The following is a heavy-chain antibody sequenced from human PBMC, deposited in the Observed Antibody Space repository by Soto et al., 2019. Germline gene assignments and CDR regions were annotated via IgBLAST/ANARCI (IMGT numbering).Heavy chain of an antibody. CDR1: GGTFSSYA. J-gene: IGHJ5*02. D-gene: IGHD6-13*01. Sequence: QVQLVQSRAEVKKPGSSVKVSCKASGGTFSSYAISRVRQAPGQGLEWMGGIIPIFGTANYAQKFQGRVTITADEATSTAYMELSSLRSEVTAVYYWARWGIAAAAQMGFDPWGQGTLVTVSS. CDR2: IIPIFGTA. CDR3: ARWGIAAAAQMGFDP. V-gene: IGHV1-69*01.